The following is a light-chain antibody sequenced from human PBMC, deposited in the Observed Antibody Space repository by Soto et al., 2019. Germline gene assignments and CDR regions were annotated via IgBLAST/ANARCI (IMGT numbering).Light chain of an antibody. CDR2: GNS. V-gene: IGLV1-40*01. J-gene: IGLJ3*02. CDR1: SSNIGAGYD. CDR3: QSYDSSRSGWV. Sequence: QSVLTQPPSVSGAPGQRVTISCTGSSSNIGAGYDVHWYQQLPGTAPKLLIYGNSNRPSGVPDRFSGSKSGTSASLAITGLQAEDEADYYCQSYDSSRSGWVFGRGTKLTVL.